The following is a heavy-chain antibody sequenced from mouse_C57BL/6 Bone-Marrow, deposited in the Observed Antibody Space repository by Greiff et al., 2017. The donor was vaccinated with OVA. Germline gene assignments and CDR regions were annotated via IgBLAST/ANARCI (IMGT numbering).Heavy chain of an antibody. CDR3: ARFPLDAVYFDY. Sequence: QVQLQQSGAELVRPGASVKLSCKASGYTFTDYYINWVKQRPGQGLEWIARIYPGSGNTYYNEKFKGKATLTAEKSSSTAYMQLSSLTSEDSAVYFCARFPLDAVYFDYWGQGTTLTVSS. J-gene: IGHJ2*01. V-gene: IGHV1-76*01. CDR2: IYPGSGNT. CDR1: GYTFTDYY. D-gene: IGHD3-3*01.